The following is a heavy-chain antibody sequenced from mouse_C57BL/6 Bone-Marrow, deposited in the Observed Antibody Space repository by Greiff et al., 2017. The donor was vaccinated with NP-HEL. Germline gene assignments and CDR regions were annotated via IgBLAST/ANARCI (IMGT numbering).Heavy chain of an antibody. CDR1: FSPFPLSL. CDR2: IYPFLFLP. D-gene: IGHD2-3*01. Sequence: VQLQQPGAELVPPFSSFPLSFPSSFSPFPLSLLPFLPPLPFPVLAFIFAIYPFLFLPTYNEKFKSKATLTVDTSSSTAYMQLSSLTSEDSAVYYCARSGDGYYVADYWGQGTTLTVSS. V-gene: IGHV1-55*01. CDR3: ARSGDGYYVADY. J-gene: IGHJ2*01.